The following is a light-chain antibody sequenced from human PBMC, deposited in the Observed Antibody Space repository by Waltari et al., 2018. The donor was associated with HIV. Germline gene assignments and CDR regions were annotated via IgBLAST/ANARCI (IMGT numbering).Light chain of an antibody. V-gene: IGLV1-47*01. CDR3: AAWDDSLSGRV. CDR1: SSNIGRSN. CDR2: GKK. Sequence: QSVLTQPPSASGTPGQRVTISCSGSSSNIGRSNVYWYQQVTGTTPKFLMYGKKPRPSGVPDRYSGSQSGTSASLAISGLRSEDEADYYCAAWDDSLSGRVFGVGTKLTVL. J-gene: IGLJ3*02.